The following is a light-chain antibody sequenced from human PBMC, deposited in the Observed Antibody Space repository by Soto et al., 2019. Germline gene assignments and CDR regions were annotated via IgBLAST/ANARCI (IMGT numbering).Light chain of an antibody. J-gene: IGLJ1*01. Sequence: YVLTPPHSVSSAPGQKDTISCSGSSSNIGNNYVSWYQQLPGTAPKLLIYENNKLPSGTPDRFSGSKSGTSATLGTTGLQTGDEADYYCGTWDSSLSAYVFGTGTKVTVL. CDR2: ENN. CDR3: GTWDSSLSAYV. V-gene: IGLV1-51*02. CDR1: SSNIGNNY.